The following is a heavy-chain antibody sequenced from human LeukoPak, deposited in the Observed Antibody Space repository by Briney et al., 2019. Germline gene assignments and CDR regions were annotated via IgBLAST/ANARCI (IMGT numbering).Heavy chain of an antibody. Sequence: PGGSLRLSCVASEFTFNNAWMSWVRQAPGKGLEWVGRIKSKTDGGTTDYAAPVKGRFTISRDDSKNTLYLHMNSLKPEDTGIYYCTTAGSDSSGWKGRYYFDYWGQGTLVTVSS. CDR3: TTAGSDSSGWKGRYYFDY. D-gene: IGHD6-19*01. V-gene: IGHV3-15*01. J-gene: IGHJ4*02. CDR2: IKSKTDGGTT. CDR1: EFTFNNAW.